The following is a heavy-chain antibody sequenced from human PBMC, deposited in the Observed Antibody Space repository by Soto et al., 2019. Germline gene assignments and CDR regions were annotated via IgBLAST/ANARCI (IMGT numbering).Heavy chain of an antibody. CDR1: GYTFTSYD. V-gene: IGHV1-8*01. Sequence: QVQLVQSGAEVKKPGASVKVSCKASGYTFTSYDINWGRQATGQGLVWMGWMNHNSGNTGYAQKFQVKVTMNRNTSTSIAYMGLRSLSSEDTAVYYCASGGDYGDLGGAFDIWGQGTMVTVSS. CDR2: MNHNSGNT. D-gene: IGHD4-17*01. J-gene: IGHJ3*02. CDR3: ASGGDYGDLGGAFDI.